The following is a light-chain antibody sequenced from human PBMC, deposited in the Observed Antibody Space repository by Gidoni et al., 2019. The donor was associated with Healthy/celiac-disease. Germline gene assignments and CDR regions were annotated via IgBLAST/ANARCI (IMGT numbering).Light chain of an antibody. CDR3: QQYNNWPLT. Sequence: PATLSVAPGERATLSCRASQSVSSNLAWYQQKPGQAPRLLIYGASTRATGIPARFSGSGSGTEFTLTISSLQSEDFAVYYCQQYNNWPLTFGQGTKVEIK. CDR1: QSVSSN. V-gene: IGKV3-15*01. CDR2: GAS. J-gene: IGKJ1*01.